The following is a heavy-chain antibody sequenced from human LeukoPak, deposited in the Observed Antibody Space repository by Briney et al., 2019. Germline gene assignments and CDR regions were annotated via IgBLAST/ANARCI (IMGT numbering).Heavy chain of an antibody. V-gene: IGHV1-2*02. Sequence: ASVKVSRKASGYTFTGYYMHWVRQAPGQGLEWMGWINPNSGGTNYAQKFQGRVTMTRDTSISTAYMELSRLRSDDTAVYYCARDRGYSYGYFRDFDYWGQGTLVTVSS. D-gene: IGHD5-18*01. J-gene: IGHJ4*02. CDR2: INPNSGGT. CDR1: GYTFTGYY. CDR3: ARDRGYSYGYFRDFDY.